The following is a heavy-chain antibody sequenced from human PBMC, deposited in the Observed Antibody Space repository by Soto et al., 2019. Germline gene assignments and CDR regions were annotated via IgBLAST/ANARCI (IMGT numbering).Heavy chain of an antibody. Sequence: PGGSLRLSCAASGFTFSSYTMNWVRQAPGKGLEWVSYISLSGSDMYYAGSVKGRFTISRDNAKNSLSLQMNSLRAEDTAVYYCVRDHIWSFDYWCQGTPVTVSS. CDR3: VRDHIWSFDY. D-gene: IGHD3-10*01. V-gene: IGHV3-48*01. CDR2: ISLSGSDM. J-gene: IGHJ4*02. CDR1: GFTFSSYT.